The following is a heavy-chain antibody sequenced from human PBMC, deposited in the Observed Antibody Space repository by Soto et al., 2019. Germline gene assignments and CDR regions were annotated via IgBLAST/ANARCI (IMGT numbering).Heavy chain of an antibody. CDR2: IYHSGST. J-gene: IGHJ5*02. CDR3: ATFSGFFTISPFDA. CDR1: GDSISSVNW. Sequence: QVHLQESGPGLVKPSETLSLTCGVSGDSISSVNWWRWVRQSPGKGLEWIGEIYHSGSTNYHPSLTSRVTLSVDKSKNQFSLQLTSVTAADTAVYYCATFSGFFTISPFDAWGQGILVTVSS. V-gene: IGHV4-4*02. D-gene: IGHD2-8*01.